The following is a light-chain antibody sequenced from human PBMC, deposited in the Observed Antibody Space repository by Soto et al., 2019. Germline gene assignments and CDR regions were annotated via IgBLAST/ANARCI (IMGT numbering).Light chain of an antibody. V-gene: IGKV3-15*01. CDR3: QQYNNWPMYT. J-gene: IGKJ2*01. CDR2: GAS. Sequence: EIVMTQSPATLSVSPGERATLSCRASQSVSSSLAWYQQTPGQAPRLLIYGASTRATGIPARFSGSGSGTEFTVTISSLQSEDFAVDYCQQYNNWPMYTFGQGTKLEIK. CDR1: QSVSSS.